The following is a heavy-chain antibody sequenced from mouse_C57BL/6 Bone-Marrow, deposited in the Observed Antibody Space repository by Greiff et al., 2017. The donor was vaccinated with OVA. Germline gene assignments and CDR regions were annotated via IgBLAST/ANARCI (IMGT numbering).Heavy chain of an antibody. CDR3: ARIPYYCSSRYFDV. CDR1: GYSITSDY. V-gene: IGHV3-8*01. CDR2: ISYSGST. Sequence: EVKLMESGPGLAKPSQTLSLTCSVTGYSITSDYWNWIRKFPGNKLEYMGYISYSGSTYSNPSLKSRISITRDTSKNQYYLQLNSVTTEDTATYYCARIPYYCSSRYFDVWGTGTTVTVSS. D-gene: IGHD1-1*01. J-gene: IGHJ1*03.